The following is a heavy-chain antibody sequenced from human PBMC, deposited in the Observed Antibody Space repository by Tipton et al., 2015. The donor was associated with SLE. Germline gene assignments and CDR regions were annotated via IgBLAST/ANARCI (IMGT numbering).Heavy chain of an antibody. CDR3: ATSPLTL. Sequence: LRLSCTVSGDFISSCSYYWGWIRQPPGKGLEGIGSVSYLGSTSYNATLKSRVTISIDTSKKHFSLKLSSVTAADTAVYYCATSPLTLWGQGTLVTVSS. CDR1: GDFISSCSYY. CDR2: VSYLGST. V-gene: IGHV4-39*07. J-gene: IGHJ4*02.